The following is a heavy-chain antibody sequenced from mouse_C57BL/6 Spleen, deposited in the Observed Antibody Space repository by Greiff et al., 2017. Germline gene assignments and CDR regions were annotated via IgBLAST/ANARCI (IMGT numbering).Heavy chain of an antibody. J-gene: IGHJ3*01. CDR1: GYTFTDYE. CDR2: IDPETGGT. CDR3: TLSDYPPAY. D-gene: IGHD2-4*01. V-gene: IGHV1-15*01. Sequence: VKLMESGAELVRPGASVTLSCKASGYTFTDYEMHWVKQTPVHGLEWIGAIDPETGGTAYNQKFKGKAILTADKSSSTAYMELRSLTSEDSAVYYCTLSDYPPAYWGQGTLVTVSA.